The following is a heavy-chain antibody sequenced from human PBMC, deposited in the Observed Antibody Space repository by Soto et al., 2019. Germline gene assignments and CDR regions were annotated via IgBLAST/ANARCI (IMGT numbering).Heavy chain of an antibody. CDR1: GYSFTNND. CDR3: ARSVGATSDYFDY. CDR2: IIPIFGTA. D-gene: IGHD1-26*01. Sequence: GASVKVSCKASGYSFTNNDVSWVRQASGQGLEWMGGIIPIFGTANYAQKFQGRVTITADESTSTAYMELSSLRSEDTAVYYCARSVGATSDYFDYWGQGTLVTVSS. V-gene: IGHV1-69*13. J-gene: IGHJ4*02.